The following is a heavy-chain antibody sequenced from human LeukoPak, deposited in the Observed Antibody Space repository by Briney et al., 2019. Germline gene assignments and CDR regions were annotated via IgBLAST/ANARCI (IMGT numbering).Heavy chain of an antibody. CDR1: GFAFNNYV. Sequence: GGSLRLSCAASGFAFNNYVMTWVRQAPGRGLEWVSSISDGGGSTYYTDSVKGRFTISRGNSKNTLYLQMNSLRAEDTALYYCAKDSTVSGSYYGMDVWGQGTTVTVSS. CDR3: AKDSTVSGSYYGMDV. V-gene: IGHV3-23*01. J-gene: IGHJ6*02. CDR2: ISDGGGST. D-gene: IGHD3-3*01.